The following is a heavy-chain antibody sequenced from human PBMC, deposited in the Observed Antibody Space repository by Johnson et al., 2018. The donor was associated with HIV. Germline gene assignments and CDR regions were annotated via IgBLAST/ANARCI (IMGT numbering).Heavy chain of an antibody. CDR3: AREEVVVAATQDDAFDI. CDR1: GFTVSSNY. D-gene: IGHD2-15*01. Sequence: ASGFTVSSNYMSWVRQAPGKGLEWVSGISWNTGSLGYAYSVRGRFTISRDNARNSLYLQMNSLRTEDTALYYCAREEVVVAATQDDAFDIWGQGTMVTVSS. CDR2: ISWNTGSL. V-gene: IGHV3-20*03. J-gene: IGHJ3*02.